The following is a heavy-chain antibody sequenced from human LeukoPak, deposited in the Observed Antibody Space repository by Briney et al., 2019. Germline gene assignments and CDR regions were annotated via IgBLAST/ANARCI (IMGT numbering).Heavy chain of an antibody. D-gene: IGHD3-3*01. V-gene: IGHV3-23*01. CDR2: ISGSGGST. CDR1: GFTFSSYA. Sequence: PGGSLRLSCAASGFTFSSYAMSWVRQAPGKGLEWGSAISGSGGSTYYADSVKGRFTISRDNSKNTLYLQMNSLRAEDTAVYYCATSHDFWSGYAYYWGQGTLVTVSS. CDR3: ATSHDFWSGYAYY. J-gene: IGHJ4*02.